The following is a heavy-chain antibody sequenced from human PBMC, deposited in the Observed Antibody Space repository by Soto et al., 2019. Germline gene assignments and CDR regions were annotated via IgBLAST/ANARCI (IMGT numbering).Heavy chain of an antibody. J-gene: IGHJ6*02. D-gene: IGHD3-3*01. Sequence: QVKLVQSGAEVKKPGASVTVSCKSSGYTFTSYGISWVRQAPGQGLEWMGWINTYKVDAEYEQKLQGRVTMTTDTSTSTAYMELRMLRSDDTAVYYCARDDGSGGMDVWGQGTTVTVSS. CDR2: INTYKVDA. V-gene: IGHV1-18*04. CDR1: GYTFTSYG. CDR3: ARDDGSGGMDV.